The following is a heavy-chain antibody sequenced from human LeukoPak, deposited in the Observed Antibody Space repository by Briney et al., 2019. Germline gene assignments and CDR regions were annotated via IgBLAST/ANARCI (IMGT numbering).Heavy chain of an antibody. CDR3: AREYTTMMRVRGAFDI. J-gene: IGHJ3*02. V-gene: IGHV3-23*01. CDR2: ISGSGGST. D-gene: IGHD3-22*01. CDR1: GFTFSSYA. Sequence: PGGSLRLSCAASGFTFSSYAMSWVRQAPGKGLEWVSAISGSGGSTYYADSVKGRFTISRDNAKNSLYLQMNSLRAEDTAVYYCAREYTTMMRVRGAFDIWGQGTMVTVSS.